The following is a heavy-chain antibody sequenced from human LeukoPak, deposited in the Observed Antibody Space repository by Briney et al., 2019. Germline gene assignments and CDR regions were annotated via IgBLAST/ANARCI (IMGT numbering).Heavy chain of an antibody. CDR2: IYPGDSDT. D-gene: IGHD3-10*01. V-gene: IGHV5-51*01. Sequence: GESLKISCKGSGYSFTSYWIGWVRQMPGKGLEWMGIIYPGDSDTRYSPSFQGQVTISADKSISTAYLQWSSLKASDTAMYYCARLHTMVRGVIEWFDPWGQGTLVTVSS. CDR1: GYSFTSYW. CDR3: ARLHTMVRGVIEWFDP. J-gene: IGHJ5*02.